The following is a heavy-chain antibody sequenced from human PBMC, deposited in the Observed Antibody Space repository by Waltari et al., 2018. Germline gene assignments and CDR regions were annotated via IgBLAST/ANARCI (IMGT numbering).Heavy chain of an antibody. CDR2: IKEDGSEK. CDR3: AREFGSSSGDVYDI. D-gene: IGHD6-6*01. CDR1: GFAFSNSW. J-gene: IGHJ3*02. Sequence: EVQLVESGGGLVQPGGSLRLSCAASGFAFSNSWMGWVRQAPGKGLEGVANIKEDGSEKYYVDSVKGRFTISRDNAKNSLYLQMNSLRAEDTAVYYCAREFGSSSGDVYDIWGQGTIVSVSS. V-gene: IGHV3-7*01.